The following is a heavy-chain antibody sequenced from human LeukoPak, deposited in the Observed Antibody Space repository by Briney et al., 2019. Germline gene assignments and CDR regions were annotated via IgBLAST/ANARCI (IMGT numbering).Heavy chain of an antibody. J-gene: IGHJ4*02. Sequence: PGGSLRLSCAASGFSFSNYAMSWVRQAPGKGLEWVSGVSASGASTYSEDSVKGRFIISRDNSKNTVFLQMNSLRVEDTAVYYCARQHTAWYVDYWGQGTLVTVSS. D-gene: IGHD1-1*01. CDR2: VSASGAST. CDR3: ARQHTAWYVDY. V-gene: IGHV3-23*01. CDR1: GFSFSNYA.